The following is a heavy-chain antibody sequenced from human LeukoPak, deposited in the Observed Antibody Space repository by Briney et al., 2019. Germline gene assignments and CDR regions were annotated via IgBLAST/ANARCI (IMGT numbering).Heavy chain of an antibody. D-gene: IGHD3-22*01. J-gene: IGHJ4*02. CDR2: INHSGST. V-gene: IGHV4-34*01. CDR1: GGSFNGYY. Sequence: PSETLSLTCAVYGGSFNGYYWSWIRQPPGKGLEWIGEINHSGSTNYNPSLKSRVTISVDTSKNQFSLKLSSVTAADTAVYYCARHDGTGWGQGTLVTVSS. CDR3: ARHDGTG.